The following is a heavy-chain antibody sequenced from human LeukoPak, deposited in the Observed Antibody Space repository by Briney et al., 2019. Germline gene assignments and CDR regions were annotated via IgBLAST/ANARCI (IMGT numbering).Heavy chain of an antibody. Sequence: ASVKVSCKASGYTFTGYYMHWVRQAPGQGLEWMGWINPNSGGTNYAQKFQGWVTMTRDTSISTAYMELSRLRSDDTAVYYCAGEARIAAADYYYYYGMDVWGKGTTVTVSS. CDR1: GYTFTGYY. CDR3: AGEARIAAADYYYYYGMDV. V-gene: IGHV1-2*04. J-gene: IGHJ6*04. D-gene: IGHD6-13*01. CDR2: INPNSGGT.